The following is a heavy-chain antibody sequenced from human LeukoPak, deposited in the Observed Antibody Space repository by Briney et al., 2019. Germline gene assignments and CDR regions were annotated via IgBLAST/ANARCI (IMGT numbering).Heavy chain of an antibody. Sequence: GESLEISCKVSGYSFSNYWIGWVRQVPGKGLEWMGIIYPGDSDTRYSPSFQGQVTISADKSISTAYLQWSSLKASDTAMYYCARLDKTTGSNFDYWGQGTPVTVSS. V-gene: IGHV5-51*01. CDR1: GYSFSNYW. J-gene: IGHJ4*02. CDR3: ARLDKTTGSNFDY. CDR2: IYPGDSDT. D-gene: IGHD1-1*01.